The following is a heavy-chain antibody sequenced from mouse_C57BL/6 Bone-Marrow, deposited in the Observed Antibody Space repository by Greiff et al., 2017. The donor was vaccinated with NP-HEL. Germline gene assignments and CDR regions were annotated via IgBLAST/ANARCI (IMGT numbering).Heavy chain of an antibody. D-gene: IGHD1-1*01. V-gene: IGHV1-50*01. Sequence: QVQLKQPGAELVKPGASVKLSCKASGYTFTSYWMQWVKQRPGQGLEWIGEIDPSDSYTNYNQKFKGKATLTVDTSSSTAYMQLSSLTSEDSAVYYCARDYYGSSFFDYWGQGTSLTVSS. CDR1: GYTFTSYW. CDR2: IDPSDSYT. CDR3: ARDYYGSSFFDY. J-gene: IGHJ2*02.